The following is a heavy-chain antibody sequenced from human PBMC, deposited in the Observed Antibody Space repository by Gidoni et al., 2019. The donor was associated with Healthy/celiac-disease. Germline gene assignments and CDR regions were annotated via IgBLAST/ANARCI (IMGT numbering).Heavy chain of an antibody. J-gene: IGHJ3*02. CDR3: ARDPTYCGGDCLDSGAFDI. CDR2: INHSGST. V-gene: IGHV4-34*01. CDR1: GGSFSGSY. Sequence: QVQLQQWGAGLLKPSATLSLTCAVYGGSFSGSYWSWIRQPPGKGLEWIGEINHSGSTNYNPSLKSRVTISVDTSKNQFSLKLSSVTAADTAVYYCARDPTYCGGDCLDSGAFDIWGQGTMVTVSS. D-gene: IGHD2-21*02.